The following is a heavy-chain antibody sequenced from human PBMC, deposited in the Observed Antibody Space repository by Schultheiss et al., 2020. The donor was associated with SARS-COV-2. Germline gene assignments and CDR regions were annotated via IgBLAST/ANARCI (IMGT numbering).Heavy chain of an antibody. D-gene: IGHD5-24*01. J-gene: IGHJ4*02. Sequence: SETLSLTCTVSGGSISSGGYYWSWIRQPPGKGLEWIGYIYYSGSTYYNPSLKSRVTISVDTSKNQFSLKLSSVTAADTAVYYCAREAGRDGYNGAFDYWGQGTLVTGSS. V-gene: IGHV4-30-4*02. CDR1: GGSISSGGYY. CDR3: AREAGRDGYNGAFDY. CDR2: IYYSGST.